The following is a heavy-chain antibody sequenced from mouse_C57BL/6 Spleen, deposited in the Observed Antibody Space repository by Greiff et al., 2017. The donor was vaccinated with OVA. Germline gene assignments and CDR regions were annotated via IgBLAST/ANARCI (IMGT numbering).Heavy chain of an antibody. Sequence: EVKVVESGGGLVQPGGSMKLSCVASGFTFSNYWMNWVRQSPEKGLEWVAQIRLKSDNYATHYAESVKGRFTIARDDSKSIVYLQMNNLRAEDTGIYYCTGLLLRYDYWGQGTTLTVSS. V-gene: IGHV6-3*01. CDR1: GFTFSNYW. J-gene: IGHJ2*01. CDR3: TGLLLRYDY. D-gene: IGHD1-1*01. CDR2: IRLKSDNYAT.